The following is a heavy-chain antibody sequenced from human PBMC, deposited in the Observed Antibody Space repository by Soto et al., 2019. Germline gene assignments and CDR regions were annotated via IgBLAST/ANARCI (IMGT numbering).Heavy chain of an antibody. V-gene: IGHV1-8*01. D-gene: IGHD5-12*01. CDR2: MNPNSGNT. CDR3: AISFQGGYVSGY. Sequence: QEQLVQSGAEVKKPGASVKVSCKASGYTFTKYDINWVRQATGQGLEWMGWMNPNSGNTGYTQKFQGRVTMTRNTSTSTAYMELSSLRFQDTAVYYCAISFQGGYVSGYWGQGTLVTVSS. J-gene: IGHJ4*02. CDR1: GYTFTKYD.